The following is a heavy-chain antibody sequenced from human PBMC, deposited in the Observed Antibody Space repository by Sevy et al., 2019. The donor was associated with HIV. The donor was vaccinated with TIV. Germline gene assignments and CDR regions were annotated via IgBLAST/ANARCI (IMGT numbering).Heavy chain of an antibody. CDR3: TKKGRGGGWYLLSAFDV. Sequence: GGSLRLSCAASGFNFSDYAMSWVRQAPGGGLEWVSVISGSGGTSYNADSVQGRFTISRENSKSTLYLQMNNLRAEDTAIYYCTKKGRGGGWYLLSAFDVWGQGTTVTVSS. CDR2: ISGSGGTS. V-gene: IGHV3-23*01. D-gene: IGHD6-19*01. J-gene: IGHJ3*01. CDR1: GFNFSDYA.